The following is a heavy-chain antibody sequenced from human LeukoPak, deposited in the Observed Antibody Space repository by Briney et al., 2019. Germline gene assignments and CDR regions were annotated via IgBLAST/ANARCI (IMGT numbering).Heavy chain of an antibody. Sequence: GGSLRLSCAASGFTFNIYAMSWVRLAPGKGLQWVASLCGSAGCTFYSDSVKGRFTISRDNSKNTLYLQMNSLRAEDTAIYCCVRDRPNYHESNGHYYNRDGDHWGQGTLVTVSS. V-gene: IGHV3-23*01. CDR1: GFTFNIYA. D-gene: IGHD3-22*01. CDR3: VRDRPNYHESNGHYYNRDGDH. CDR2: LCGSAGCT. J-gene: IGHJ5*02.